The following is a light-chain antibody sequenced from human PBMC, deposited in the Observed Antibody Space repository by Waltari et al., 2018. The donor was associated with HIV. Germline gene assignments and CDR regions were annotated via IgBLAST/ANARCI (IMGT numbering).Light chain of an antibody. Sequence: DIHMTQFPSTLSAFLGDRVTITCQASQSVGSWLAWYQHKTGKSPKLLIHKASVLESGVSSRFSGSGSETEFTLIIDSLEPDDFATYYCQQYNTDPSFGQGTRLEMK. CDR1: QSVGSW. CDR3: QQYNTDPS. CDR2: KAS. J-gene: IGKJ5*01. V-gene: IGKV1-5*03.